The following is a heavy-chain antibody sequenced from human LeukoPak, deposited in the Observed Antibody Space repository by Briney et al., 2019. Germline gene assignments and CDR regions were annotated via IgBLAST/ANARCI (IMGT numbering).Heavy chain of an antibody. D-gene: IGHD6-13*01. Sequence: GGSLRLSCAASGFTFSSYSMNWVRQAPGKGLEWVSSISSSSSYIYYADSVRGRFTISRDNAKNSLYLQMNSLRAEDTAVYYCAREVASSSWAYYFDYWGQGTLVTVSS. J-gene: IGHJ4*02. CDR2: ISSSSSYI. CDR1: GFTFSSYS. V-gene: IGHV3-21*01. CDR3: AREVASSSWAYYFDY.